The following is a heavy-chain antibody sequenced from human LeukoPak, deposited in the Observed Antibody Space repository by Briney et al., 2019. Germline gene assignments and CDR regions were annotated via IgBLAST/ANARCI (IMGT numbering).Heavy chain of an antibody. CDR3: ARDRGRN. J-gene: IGHJ4*02. CDR1: GFTVSSNY. Sequence: GGSLRLSCAASGFTVSSNYMSCVRQAPGKGLEWVSDIYSDGTTYSADSVKGRCTISRDNSKNTLYLQMNSLRAEDTAVYYCARDRGRNWGQGTLVTVSS. CDR2: IYSDGTT. V-gene: IGHV3-53*01. D-gene: IGHD3-10*01.